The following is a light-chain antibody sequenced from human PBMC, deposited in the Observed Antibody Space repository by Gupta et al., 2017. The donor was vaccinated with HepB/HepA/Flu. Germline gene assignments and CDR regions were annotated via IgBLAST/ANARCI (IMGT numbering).Light chain of an antibody. CDR3: ATWDDSLNGPV. J-gene: IGLJ2*01. CDR1: SSSIGSNT. CDR2: NNN. V-gene: IGLV1-44*01. Sequence: QSVLTQPPSASGTPGQRVTISCSGSSSSIGSNTVNWYQQLPGTAPKLLIYNNNQRPSGVPDRFSGSRSGTSASLAISGLQSEDEADIYCATWDDSLNGPVFGGGTKLTVL.